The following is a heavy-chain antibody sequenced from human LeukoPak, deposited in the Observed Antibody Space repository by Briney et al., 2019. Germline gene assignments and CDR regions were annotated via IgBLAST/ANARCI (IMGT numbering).Heavy chain of an antibody. D-gene: IGHD5-24*01. CDR3: ARQDGRALYYFDY. Sequence: GESLKISGKGSGYSFTSYWIGWVRQMPGKGLEWMGIIYPGDSDTRYSPSFQGQVAISADKSISTAYLQWSSLKASDAAMYYCARQDGRALYYFDYWGQGALVTVSS. V-gene: IGHV5-51*01. J-gene: IGHJ4*02. CDR2: IYPGDSDT. CDR1: GYSFTSYW.